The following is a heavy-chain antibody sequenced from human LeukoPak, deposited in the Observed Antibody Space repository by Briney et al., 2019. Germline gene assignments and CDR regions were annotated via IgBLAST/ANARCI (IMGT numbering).Heavy chain of an antibody. CDR2: ICYSVST. J-gene: IGHJ4*02. D-gene: IGHD6-19*01. V-gene: IGHV4-39*07. CDR1: GDSVSSSTYY. CDR3: VRVLYRGSSSRGWIDF. Sequence: SETLSLTCTVSGDSVSSSTYYWDWIRQPPGKGLEWIGNICYSVSTYYNPSLESRVTISIDTSKNQFSLKLTSVTAADTGVYYCVRVLYRGSSSRGWIDFWGQGTLVTVSS.